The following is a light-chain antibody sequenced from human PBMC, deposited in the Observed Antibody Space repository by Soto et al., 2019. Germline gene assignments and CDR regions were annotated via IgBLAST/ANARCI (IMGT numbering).Light chain of an antibody. CDR2: AAS. CDR1: QGISSY. V-gene: IGKV1-9*01. J-gene: IGKJ1*01. CDR3: QQLNSYPWT. Sequence: EIEFTQRPSVLSASVRDRVTITCRASQGISSYLAWYQQKPGKAPKLLIYAASTLQSGVPSRFSGSGSGTEFTLTISSLQPEDFATYYCQQLNSYPWTFGQG.